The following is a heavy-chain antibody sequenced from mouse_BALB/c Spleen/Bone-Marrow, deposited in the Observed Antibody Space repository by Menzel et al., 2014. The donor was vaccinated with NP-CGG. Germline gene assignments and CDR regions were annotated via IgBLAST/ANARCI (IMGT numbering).Heavy chain of an antibody. J-gene: IGHJ2*01. CDR3: ASYDYVYSLAY. V-gene: IGHV14-3*02. Sequence: EVQLQQSRPESATPGPSGKFPRTDSGFCIKDTYMLWVKQRPEQGLEWIGRIDPANGNTKYDPKFQGKATITADTSSNTAYLQLSSLTSEDTAFYYCASYDYVYSLAYRDPGTTPTVS. CDR2: IDPANGNT. D-gene: IGHD2-4*01. CDR1: GFCIKDTY.